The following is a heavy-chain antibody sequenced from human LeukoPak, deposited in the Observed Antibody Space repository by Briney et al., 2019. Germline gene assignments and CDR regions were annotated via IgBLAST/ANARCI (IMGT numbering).Heavy chain of an antibody. V-gene: IGHV3-15*01. CDR3: TTVRYFDWLLYGDY. D-gene: IGHD3-9*01. CDR1: GFTFSNAW. J-gene: IGHJ4*02. CDR2: IKSKTDGGTT. Sequence: PGGSLRLSCAASGFTFSNAWMSWVRQAPGKGLEWVGRIKSKTDGGTTDYAAPVKGRFTISRDDSKNTLYLQMNSPKTEDTAVYYFTTVRYFDWLLYGDYWGQGTLVTVSS.